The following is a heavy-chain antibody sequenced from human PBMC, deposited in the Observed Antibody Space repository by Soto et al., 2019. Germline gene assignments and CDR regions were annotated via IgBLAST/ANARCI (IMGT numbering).Heavy chain of an antibody. CDR3: ARARITMVREVIKYNMDV. CDR2: IYNSGST. D-gene: IGHD3-10*01. J-gene: IGHJ6*02. V-gene: IGHV4-59*01. CDR1: GGSISSYY. Sequence: TLSLTCTVSGGSISSYYWSWIRRPPGKGLEWIGYIYNSGSTHSNPSLQSRVTISVDTSKNQFSLKLSSVTAADTGIYYCARARITMVREVIKYNMDVWGQGTTVTVSS.